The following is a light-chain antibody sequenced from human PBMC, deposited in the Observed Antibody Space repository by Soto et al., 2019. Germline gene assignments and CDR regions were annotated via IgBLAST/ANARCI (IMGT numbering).Light chain of an antibody. CDR2: DVT. Sequence: QSALTQPRSVSGSPGQSVTISCTGTSGDVGGYTFVSWYQQNPSRAPKLMICDVTKRTTGVHHRFSVSKSGITASLTISGLQAEDVADYYRCSYAESYTFVFGTGTELTV. CDR1: SGDVGGYTF. J-gene: IGLJ1*01. CDR3: CSYAESYTFV. V-gene: IGLV2-11*01.